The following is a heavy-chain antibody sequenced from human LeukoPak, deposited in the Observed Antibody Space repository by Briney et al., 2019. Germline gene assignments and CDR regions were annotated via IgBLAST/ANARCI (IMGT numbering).Heavy chain of an antibody. CDR1: GFTFSSYE. CDR3: AKDFPYYYDTSGYYHDY. CDR2: ISSSGSTI. D-gene: IGHD3-22*01. V-gene: IGHV3-48*03. J-gene: IGHJ4*02. Sequence: GGSLRLSCAASGFTFSSYEMNWVRQAPGKGLEWVSYISSSGSTIYYADSVKGRFTISRDNAKNSLYLQMNSLRAEDTAVYYCAKDFPYYYDTSGYYHDYWGQGTLVTVSP.